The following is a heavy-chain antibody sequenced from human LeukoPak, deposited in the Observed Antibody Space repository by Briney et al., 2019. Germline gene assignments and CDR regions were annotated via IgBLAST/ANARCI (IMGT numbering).Heavy chain of an antibody. J-gene: IGHJ6*02. CDR2: ISWNSGSI. Sequence: GGSLGLSCAASGFTFDDYAMHWVRQAPGKGLEWVSGISWNSGSIGYADSVKGRFTISRDNAKNSLYLQMNSLRAEDTALYYCAKDIEDSKSFYYYGMDVWGQGTTVTVSS. CDR1: GFTFDDYA. V-gene: IGHV3-9*01. D-gene: IGHD3-22*01. CDR3: AKDIEDSKSFYYYGMDV.